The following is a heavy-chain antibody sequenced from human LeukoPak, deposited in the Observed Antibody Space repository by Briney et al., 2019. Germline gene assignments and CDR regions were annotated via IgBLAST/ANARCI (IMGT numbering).Heavy chain of an antibody. Sequence: PSETLSLTCTVSGGSISSYYWSWLRQPPGKGLEWIGYIYYSGSTNYNPSLKSRVTISVDTSKNQSSLKLSSVTAADTAVYYCARETYDFWSGYLRYYFDYWGQGTLVTVSS. J-gene: IGHJ4*02. CDR3: ARETYDFWSGYLRYYFDY. CDR2: IYYSGST. CDR1: GGSISSYY. D-gene: IGHD3-3*01. V-gene: IGHV4-59*01.